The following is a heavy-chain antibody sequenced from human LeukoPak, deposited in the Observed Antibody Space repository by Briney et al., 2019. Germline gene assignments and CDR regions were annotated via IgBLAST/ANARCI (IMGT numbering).Heavy chain of an antibody. D-gene: IGHD4-11*01. CDR1: GFTFSAFW. CDR2: IKQDGSET. V-gene: IGHV3-7*01. J-gene: IGHJ4*02. Sequence: PGGSLRLSCAASGFTFSAFWMSWVRQAPGKGLEWVANIKQDGSETHYVDPVRGRFTISRDNAKNSLYLQMNSLRAEDTAVYYCAPSGAYSNFDHWGQGTLVTVSS. CDR3: APSGAYSNFDH.